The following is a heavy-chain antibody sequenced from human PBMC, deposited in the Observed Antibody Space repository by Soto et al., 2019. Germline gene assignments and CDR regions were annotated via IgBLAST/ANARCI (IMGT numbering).Heavy chain of an antibody. CDR3: AKVGGSGWFDAFDI. J-gene: IGHJ3*02. Sequence: EVQLLESGGLFVQCGVPLSLPCGASGLRYSTCALFCVRQATGKAVDWVSVISGSGGSTDYAGSVKGRFTISRDNSKNALFLQMNSLRAEDTALYYCAKVGGSGWFDAFDIWGQGTMVTVSS. CDR2: ISGSGGST. V-gene: IGHV3-23*01. D-gene: IGHD6-19*01. CDR1: GLRYSTCA.